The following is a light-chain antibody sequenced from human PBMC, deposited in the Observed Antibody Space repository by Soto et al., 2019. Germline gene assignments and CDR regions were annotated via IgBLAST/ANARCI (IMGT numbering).Light chain of an antibody. V-gene: IGKV3D-20*02. CDR3: QQRSNWPRLT. CDR1: QSISSNY. Sequence: EIVLTQSPGTLSLSPGEGATLACRASQSISSNYLVWYQQKGGQAPRLLIYGASSRATGIPDRFSGSGSGTDFTLTISRLEPEDFAVYYCQQRSNWPRLTFGGGTKVEIK. CDR2: GAS. J-gene: IGKJ4*01.